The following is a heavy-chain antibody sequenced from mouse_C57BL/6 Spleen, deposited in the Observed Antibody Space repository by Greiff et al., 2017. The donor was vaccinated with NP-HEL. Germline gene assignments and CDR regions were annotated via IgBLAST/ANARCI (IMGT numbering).Heavy chain of an antibody. CDR3: ARDGYLPYYYAMDY. Sequence: EVQRVESEGGLVQPGSSMKLSCTASGFTFSDYYMAWVRQVPEKGLEWVANINYDGSSTYYLDSLKSRFIISRDNAKNILYLQMSSLKSEDTATYYCARDGYLPYYYAMDYWGQGTSVTVSS. D-gene: IGHD2-3*01. CDR1: GFTFSDYY. CDR2: INYDGSST. J-gene: IGHJ4*01. V-gene: IGHV5-16*01.